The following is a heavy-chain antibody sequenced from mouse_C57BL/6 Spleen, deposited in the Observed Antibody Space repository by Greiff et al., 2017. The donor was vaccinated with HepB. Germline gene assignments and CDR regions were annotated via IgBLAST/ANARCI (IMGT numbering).Heavy chain of an antibody. CDR2: ISSGGDYI. V-gene: IGHV5-9-1*02. CDR3: TRDYYGSSPPYAMDY. Sequence: EVKLEESGEGLVKPGGSLKLSCAASGFTFSSYAMSWVRQTPEKRLEWVAYISSGGDYIYYADTVKGRFTISRDNARNTLYLQMSSLKSEDTAMYYCTRDYYGSSPPYAMDYWGQGTSVTVSS. CDR1: GFTFSSYA. D-gene: IGHD1-1*01. J-gene: IGHJ4*01.